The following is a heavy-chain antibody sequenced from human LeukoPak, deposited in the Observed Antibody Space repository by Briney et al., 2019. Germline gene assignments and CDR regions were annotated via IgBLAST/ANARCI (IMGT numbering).Heavy chain of an antibody. D-gene: IGHD2-15*01. CDR3: ARCSGGSCGWFDP. J-gene: IGHJ5*02. CDR2: MNPNSGNT. CDR1: GYTFTSYD. Sequence: ASVKVSCKASGYTFTSYDIDWVRQATGQGLEWMGWMNPNSGNTGYAQKFQGRVTITRNTSISTAYMELSSLRSEDTAVYYCARCSGGSCGWFDPWGQGTLVTVSS. V-gene: IGHV1-8*01.